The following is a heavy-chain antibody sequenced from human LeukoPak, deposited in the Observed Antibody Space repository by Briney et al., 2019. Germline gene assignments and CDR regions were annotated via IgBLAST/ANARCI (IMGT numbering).Heavy chain of an antibody. J-gene: IGHJ4*02. CDR2: IYSGGNT. Sequence: GGSLRLSCAASGFTVSSNYMSWVRQAPGKGLEWVSVIYSGGNTYYADSGKGRFTISRHNSKNTLYLQMNRLRAEDTAVYYCARVAQQLASFDYWGQGTLVTVSS. V-gene: IGHV3-53*04. D-gene: IGHD6-13*01. CDR1: GFTVSSNY. CDR3: ARVAQQLASFDY.